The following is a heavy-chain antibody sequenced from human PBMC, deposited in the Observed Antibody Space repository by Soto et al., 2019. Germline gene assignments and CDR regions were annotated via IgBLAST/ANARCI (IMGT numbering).Heavy chain of an antibody. CDR1: GYTFTSYG. J-gene: IGHJ4*02. CDR2: ISAYNGNT. Sequence: ASVKVSCKASGYTFTSYGISWVRQAPGQGLEWMGWISAYNGNTNYAQKLQGRVTMTTDTSTSTAYMELRSLRSDDTAVYYCARGYCSGGSCYRVIHFDYWGQGTLVTVSS. V-gene: IGHV1-18*01. D-gene: IGHD2-15*01. CDR3: ARGYCSGGSCYRVIHFDY.